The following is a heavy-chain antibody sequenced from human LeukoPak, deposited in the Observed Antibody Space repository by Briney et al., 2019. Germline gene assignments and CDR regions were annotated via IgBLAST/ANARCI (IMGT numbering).Heavy chain of an antibody. CDR2: MTNYGSTI. D-gene: IGHD1-7*01. Sequence: AGGSLRLSCVASGFTFSNYWMHWVRQAPGKGLVWVSGMTNYGSTINYAVSVKGQFTISRDNPKNTLYLQMNSLTVDDTAVYYCATAGNYRLDNWGQGVLVTVSS. CDR1: GFTFSNYW. J-gene: IGHJ4*02. V-gene: IGHV3-74*01. CDR3: ATAGNYRLDN.